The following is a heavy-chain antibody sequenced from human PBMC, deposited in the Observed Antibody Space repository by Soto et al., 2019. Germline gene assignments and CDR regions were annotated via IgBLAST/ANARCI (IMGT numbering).Heavy chain of an antibody. Sequence: EVQLVESGGGLVQPGGSLRLSCAASGFTFSSYSMNWVRQAPGKGLEWVSYISSSSSTIYYADSVKGRFTISRDNAKNSXYXQMNSMRAEDTAVYYCARDPSSSWYLRGREGWYFDLWGRGTLVTVSS. V-gene: IGHV3-48*01. D-gene: IGHD6-13*01. CDR1: GFTFSSYS. CDR3: ARDPSSSWYLRGREGWYFDL. CDR2: ISSSSSTI. J-gene: IGHJ2*01.